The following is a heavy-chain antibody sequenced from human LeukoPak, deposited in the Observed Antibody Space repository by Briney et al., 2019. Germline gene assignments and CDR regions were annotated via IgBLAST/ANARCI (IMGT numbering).Heavy chain of an antibody. V-gene: IGHV3-21*01. D-gene: IGHD3-22*01. J-gene: IGHJ4*02. CDR1: GFTFSSYS. Sequence: GGSLRLSCAASGFTFSSYSINWVRQAPGKGLEWVSSISSSSYIYYADSVKGRFTLSRDNAKNSLYLQMNSLRAEDTAVYYCARDLYRIVVVPHYFDYWGQGTLVTVSS. CDR2: ISSSSYI. CDR3: ARDLYRIVVVPHYFDY.